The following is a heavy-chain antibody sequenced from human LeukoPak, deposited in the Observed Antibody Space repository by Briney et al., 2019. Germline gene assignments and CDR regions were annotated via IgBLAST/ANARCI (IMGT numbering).Heavy chain of an antibody. CDR2: IIPIFGTA. Sequence: SVKVSCKASGGTFSSYTISWVRQAPGQGLEWMGGIIPIFGTANYAQKFQGRVTITAYESTSTAYMELSSLRSEDTAVYYCARGRYSSSINSMDVWGQGTTVTVSS. CDR1: GGTFSSYT. V-gene: IGHV1-69*13. D-gene: IGHD6-6*01. CDR3: ARGRYSSSINSMDV. J-gene: IGHJ6*02.